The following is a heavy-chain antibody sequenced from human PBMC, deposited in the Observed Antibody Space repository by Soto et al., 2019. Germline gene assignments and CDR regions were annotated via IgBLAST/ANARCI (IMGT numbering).Heavy chain of an antibody. CDR3: ARSHYGDYDAFDI. J-gene: IGHJ3*02. CDR1: GGTFSSYT. Sequence: SVKVSCKASGGTFSSYTFSWVRQAPGQGLEWMGRIIPIVGIADYAQNFQGRVTITADTPSTAYMELSSLRSEDTAVYYCARSHYGDYDAFDIWGQGTMVTVSS. CDR2: IIPIVGIA. D-gene: IGHD4-17*01. V-gene: IGHV1-69*02.